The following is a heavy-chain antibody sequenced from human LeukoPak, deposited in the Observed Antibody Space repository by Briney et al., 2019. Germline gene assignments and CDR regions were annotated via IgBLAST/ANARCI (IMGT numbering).Heavy chain of an antibody. CDR1: GFTFSSYG. D-gene: IGHD6-13*01. CDR3: AREGGIAAPFDY. CDR2: ISYDGSNK. Sequence: PGGSLRLSCAASGFTFSSYGMHWVRQAPGKGLEWVAVISYDGSNKYYADSVKGRFTISRDNSKNTLYLQMNSLRAEDTAVYYCAREGGIAAPFDYWGQGTLVTVSS. V-gene: IGHV3-30*03. J-gene: IGHJ4*02.